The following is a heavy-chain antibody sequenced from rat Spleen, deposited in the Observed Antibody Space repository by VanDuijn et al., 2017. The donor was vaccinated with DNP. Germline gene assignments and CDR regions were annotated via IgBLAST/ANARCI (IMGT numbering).Heavy chain of an antibody. CDR2: ISYDGSNT. Sequence: EVQLEESGGDLVQPGGSLKLFCAASGFTFSDYNMAWVRQAPKKGLEWVATISYDGSNTYYRDSVKGRFTISRDNAKSTLYLQMDSLRSEDTATYYCARPDAWGQGTSVTVSS. J-gene: IGHJ4*01. CDR3: ARPDA. V-gene: IGHV5-7*01. CDR1: GFTFSDYN.